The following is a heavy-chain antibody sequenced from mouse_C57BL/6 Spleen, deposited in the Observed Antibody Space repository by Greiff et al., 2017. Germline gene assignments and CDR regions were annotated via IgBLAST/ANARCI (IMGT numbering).Heavy chain of an antibody. CDR1: GYTFTSSG. V-gene: IGHV1-81*01. CDR2: IYPRSGNT. Sequence: VKLQESGAELARPGASVKLSCKASGYTFTSSGISWVKQRTGQGLEWIGEIYPRSGNTYYNGKFKGKATLTADKSSSTAYMELRSLTSEDSAVYFCARSAYYSNYRYFDVGGTGTTVTVSS. J-gene: IGHJ1*03. CDR3: ARSAYYSNYRYFDV. D-gene: IGHD2-5*01.